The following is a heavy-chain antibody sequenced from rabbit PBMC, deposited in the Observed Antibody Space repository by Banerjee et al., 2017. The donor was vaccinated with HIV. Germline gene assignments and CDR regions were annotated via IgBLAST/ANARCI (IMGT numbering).Heavy chain of an antibody. CDR2: IDPVFGGS. V-gene: IGHV1S7*01. J-gene: IGHJ6*01. CDR1: GFDFSNYY. CDR3: ARDPTAYASSSGRYYGMDL. Sequence: QLKESGGGLVQPGGSLKLSCKASGFDFSNYYMSWVRQAPGKGLEWIGYIDPVFGGSYYASWVNGRFTISSHNAQNTLYLQLNSLTAADTATYFCARDPTAYASSSGRYYGMDLWGPGTLVTVS. D-gene: IGHD1-1*01.